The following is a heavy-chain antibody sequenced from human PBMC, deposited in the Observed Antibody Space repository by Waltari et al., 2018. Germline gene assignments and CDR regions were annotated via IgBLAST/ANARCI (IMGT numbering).Heavy chain of an antibody. Sequence: EVQLLESGGGLVQPGGSLRLSCAASGFTFSTYAMAWVRQVPGKGLEWVSAITGSGDTTYYADSVKGRFTISRDNAKNTVSLQMSSLRAEDTAVYYWARYILSGYRPFDHWGQGTLVTVSS. CDR1: GFTFSTYA. V-gene: IGHV3-23*01. D-gene: IGHD3-9*01. CDR2: ITGSGDTT. CDR3: ARYILSGYRPFDH. J-gene: IGHJ4*02.